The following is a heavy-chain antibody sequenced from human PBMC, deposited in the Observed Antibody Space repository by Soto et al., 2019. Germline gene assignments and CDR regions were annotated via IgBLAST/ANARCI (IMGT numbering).Heavy chain of an antibody. CDR3: ARDVYSSSLGWFDP. D-gene: IGHD6-6*01. CDR1: GFTFSSYS. V-gene: IGHV3-48*01. J-gene: IGHJ5*02. CDR2: ISSSSSTI. Sequence: EVQLVESGGGLVQPGGSLRLSCAASGFTFSSYSMNWVRQAPGKGLEWVSYISSSSSTICYADSVKGRFTISRDNAKNPLHLQLNSMRAEDSDVYYCARDVYSSSLGWFDPWGQGTLVTVSS.